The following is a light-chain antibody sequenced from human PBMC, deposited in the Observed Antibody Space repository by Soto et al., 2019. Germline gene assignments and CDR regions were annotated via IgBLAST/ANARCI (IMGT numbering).Light chain of an antibody. CDR1: SSDVGSYNL. CDR2: EGD. V-gene: IGLV2-23*01. CDR3: CSYPSWE. J-gene: IGLJ3*02. Sequence: QSALTQPASVSGSSGQSITISCTGTSSDVGSYNLVSWHQHHPGKAPKLIIYEGDKRPSGVSNRFSGSKSGNTASLTISGLQAEDEADYYCCSYPSWEFGGGTKVTVL.